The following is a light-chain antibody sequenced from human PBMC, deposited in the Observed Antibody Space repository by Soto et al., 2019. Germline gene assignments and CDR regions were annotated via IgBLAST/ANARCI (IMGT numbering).Light chain of an antibody. CDR3: AAWDDSLSAVV. CDR1: SSNIGSNY. V-gene: IGLV1-47*01. CDR2: RND. Sequence: QPVLTHPPSASGTPGQRVTISCSGSSSNIGSNYVYWYQHFPGSAPKLLIYRNDQRPSGVPDRFSGSQSGTSASLDISGPRSEDEADYYGAAWDDSLSAVVFGGGTTLTVL. J-gene: IGLJ2*01.